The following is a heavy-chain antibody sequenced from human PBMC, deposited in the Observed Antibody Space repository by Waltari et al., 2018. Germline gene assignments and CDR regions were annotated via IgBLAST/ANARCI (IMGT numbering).Heavy chain of an antibody. CDR1: VESFIGYY. V-gene: IGHV4-34*02. CDR3: AIMYNLGLDY. CDR2: INQSGST. J-gene: IGHJ4*02. Sequence: QVQLQQWGAGLLKPSETLSLTCAVHVESFIGYYWGWVRQSPGKGLEWIGEINQSGSTTYNPSLRSRVTISLDTSKSQFSLSLKSVTAADTAVYYCAIMYNLGLDYWGRGTLVTVSS. D-gene: IGHD1-1*01.